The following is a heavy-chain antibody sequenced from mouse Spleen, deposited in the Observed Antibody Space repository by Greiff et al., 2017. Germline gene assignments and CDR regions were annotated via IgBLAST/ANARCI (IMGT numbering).Heavy chain of an antibody. CDR2: ISSGSSTI. CDR1: GFTFSDYG. J-gene: IGHJ2*01. CDR3: ARRELGGLYYFDY. D-gene: IGHD4-1*01. V-gene: IGHV5-17*01. Sequence: EVKLVESGGGLVKPGGSLKLSCAASGFTFSDYGMHWVRQAPEKGLEWVAYISSGSSTIYYADTVKGRFTISRDNAKNTLFLQMTSLRSEDTAMYYCARRELGGLYYFDYWGQGTTLTVSS.